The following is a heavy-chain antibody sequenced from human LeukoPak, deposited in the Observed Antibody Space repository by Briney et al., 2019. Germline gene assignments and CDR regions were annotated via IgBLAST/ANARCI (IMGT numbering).Heavy chain of an antibody. D-gene: IGHD5-12*01. J-gene: IGHJ5*02. V-gene: IGHV3-23*01. CDR2: ISGSGGST. CDR1: GFTFSSYA. CDR3: AKPGFYSGYDSRTSPNWCDP. Sequence: GSLRLSCAASGFTFSSYAMSWVRQAPGKGLEWVSAISGSGGSTYNADSVKGRFTISRDNSKNTLYLQMNSLRAEHTAVYYCAKPGFYSGYDSRTSPNWCDPWGQGTLVTVSS.